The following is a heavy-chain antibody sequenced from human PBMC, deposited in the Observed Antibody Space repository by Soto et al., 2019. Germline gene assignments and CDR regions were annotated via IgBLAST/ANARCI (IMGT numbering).Heavy chain of an antibody. CDR1: GFTFSSYS. J-gene: IGHJ6*02. CDR2: ISSSSSYI. CDR3: ARMGSQRYYYYGMDV. V-gene: IGHV3-21*01. D-gene: IGHD6-25*01. Sequence: EVQLVESGGGLVKPGGSLRLSCAASGFTFSSYSMNWVRQVPGKGLEWVSSISSSSSYIYYADSVKGRFTISRDNAKNSLYLQMNSLRAEDTAVYYCARMGSQRYYYYGMDVWGQGTTVTVSS.